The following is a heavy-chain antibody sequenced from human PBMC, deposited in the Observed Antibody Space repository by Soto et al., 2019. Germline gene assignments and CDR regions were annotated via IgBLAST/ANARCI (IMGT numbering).Heavy chain of an antibody. CDR3: RRFAVAFYFDC. V-gene: IGHV3-64*01. D-gene: IGHD3-3*02. CDR2: VISNGGST. Sequence: EVQLVESGGGLVQPGGSLRLSSAASGFTFSTYSMHWVRQAPGKGLEYVSGVISNGGSTLYAYSVKGGFAISRVNSKNPLYLQMDSVAADGLAVYYCRRFAVAFYFDCWGQGTLVTVSS. J-gene: IGHJ4*02. CDR1: GFTFSTYS.